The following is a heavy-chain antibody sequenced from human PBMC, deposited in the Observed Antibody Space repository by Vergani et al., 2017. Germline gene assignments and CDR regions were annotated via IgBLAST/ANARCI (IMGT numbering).Heavy chain of an antibody. CDR2: ISAYNGNT. CDR3: ARDLFPHIVVVTAPFDY. CDR1: GYTFTSYG. Sequence: QVQLVQSGAEVKKPGASVKVSCKASGYTFTSYGISWVRQAPGQGLEWMGWISAYNGNTNYAQKLQGRVTMTTDTSTSTAYMELRSLRSDDTAVYYCARDLFPHIVVVTAPFDYWGQGTLVTVSS. V-gene: IGHV1-18*01. J-gene: IGHJ4*02. D-gene: IGHD2-21*02.